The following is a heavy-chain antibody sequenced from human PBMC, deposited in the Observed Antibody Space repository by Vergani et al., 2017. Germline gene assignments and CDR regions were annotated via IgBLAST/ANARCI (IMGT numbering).Heavy chain of an antibody. CDR2: IYYSGST. D-gene: IGHD5-18*01. Sequence: QVQLQESGPGLVKPSQTLSLTCTVSGGSISSGGYYWSWIRQHPGKGLEWIGYIYYSGSTYYNPSLKSRVTISVDTSKNQFSLKLSSVTAADTAVYYCARYTRVVTAMASYYYYGMDVWGQGTTVTVSS. V-gene: IGHV4-31*03. J-gene: IGHJ6*02. CDR3: ARYTRVVTAMASYYYYGMDV. CDR1: GGSISSGGYY.